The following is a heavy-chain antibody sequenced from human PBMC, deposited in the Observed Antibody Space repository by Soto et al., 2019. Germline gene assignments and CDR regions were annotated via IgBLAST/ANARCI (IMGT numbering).Heavy chain of an antibody. Sequence: GGSLRLSCAASGSSFNTYAMSWLRQAPGKGLEWVSAVSVTGFTYYADSVKGRFSISRDNSNNTVWLQMNSVRVEDTAIYYCAKDEIAMSGPATSAFDIWGQGTMVTVSS. CDR3: AKDEIAMSGPATSAFDI. CDR1: GSSFNTYA. V-gene: IGHV3-23*01. CDR2: VSVTGFT. J-gene: IGHJ3*02.